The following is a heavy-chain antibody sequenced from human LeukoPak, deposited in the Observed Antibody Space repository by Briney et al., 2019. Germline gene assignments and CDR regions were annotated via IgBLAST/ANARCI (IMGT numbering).Heavy chain of an antibody. V-gene: IGHV4-39*01. D-gene: IGHD2-15*01. Sequence: SETLSLTCAVSGDSISSGPYFWAWIRQPPGKGLEWIGTIYYTGTTYYNPSLKSRVTLYVDTSSNHFSLKLSSVTAADTAVYYCARQGRSVDSRYPNWFDPWGQGTLVTVSS. CDR3: ARQGRSVDSRYPNWFDP. CDR2: IYYTGTT. CDR1: GDSISSGPYF. J-gene: IGHJ5*02.